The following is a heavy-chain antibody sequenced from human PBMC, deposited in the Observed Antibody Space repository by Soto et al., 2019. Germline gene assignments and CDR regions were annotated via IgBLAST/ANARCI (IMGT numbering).Heavy chain of an antibody. D-gene: IGHD3-10*01. J-gene: IGHJ5*02. CDR3: ARDYNGLGSYAPWFDP. V-gene: IGHV3-66*01. CDR1: RFTVSINY. CDR2: IYVNDNT. Sequence: EVQLVESGGGLVQPGGSLRLSCAASRFTVSINYMGWVRQAPGKGLEWVSIIYVNDNTYYADSVKGRFTISRDSSKNTMYLQMNSLRAEETAIYYCARDYNGLGSYAPWFDPWGQGTLVTVSS.